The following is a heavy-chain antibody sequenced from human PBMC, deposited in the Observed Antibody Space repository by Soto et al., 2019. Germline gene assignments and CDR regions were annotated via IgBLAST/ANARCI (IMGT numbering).Heavy chain of an antibody. CDR1: GGTVRNYA. V-gene: IGHV1-69*06. CDR3: ARESQDVSVVLATVLGAITWFDE. J-gene: IGHJ5*02. Sequence: PVKVSCKASGGTVRNYAISWVRQAPGQGLEWMGGSLPIFGTANYAQKFQGRVTITADKSTDTVYMELSNLRSDDTAVYYCARESQDVSVVLATVLGAITWFDEWGKGTLVIV. D-gene: IGHD2-2*01. CDR2: SLPIFGTA.